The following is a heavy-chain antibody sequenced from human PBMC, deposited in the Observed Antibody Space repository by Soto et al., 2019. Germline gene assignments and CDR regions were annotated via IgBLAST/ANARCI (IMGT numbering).Heavy chain of an antibody. CDR3: ARDKGPATYGQTRIRDYSYAMDV. V-gene: IGHV4-31*03. J-gene: IGHJ6*02. CDR1: GASISSGAYF. CDR2: IYYSVGT. Sequence: QVQLQGSGPRLVKPSQTLSLTCSVSGASISSGAYFWTWIRHHPGKGLEWIGYIYYSVGTSYTYQNPSLQSRVTISVDTSKNLFSLRLTSVTAADTATYYCARDKGPATYGQTRIRDYSYAMDVWGQGTTVIVSS. D-gene: IGHD3-10*01.